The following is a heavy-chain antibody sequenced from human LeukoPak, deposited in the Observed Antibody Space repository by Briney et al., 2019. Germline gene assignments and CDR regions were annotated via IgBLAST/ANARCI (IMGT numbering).Heavy chain of an antibody. D-gene: IGHD3-10*01. V-gene: IGHV3-23*01. CDR2: ISGSGGST. CDR1: GFTFSSYA. CDR3: AKGSNLDERYFQH. J-gene: IGHJ1*01. Sequence: PGGSLRLSCAASGFTFSSYAMSWVRQAPGKGLEWVSAISGSGGSTYYADSVKGRFTISRDNSKNTLYLQMNSLKAEDTAVYYCAKGSNLDERYFQHWGQGTLVTVSS.